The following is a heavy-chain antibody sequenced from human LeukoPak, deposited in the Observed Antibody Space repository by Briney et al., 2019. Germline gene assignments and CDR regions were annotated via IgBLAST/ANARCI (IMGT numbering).Heavy chain of an antibody. V-gene: IGHV4-61*02. CDR1: GGSISSGSYY. D-gene: IGHD2-2*02. Sequence: KPSQTLSLTCTVSGGSISSGSYYWSWIRQPAGKGLEWIGRVYTSGSTNYNPSLKSRFTISVDTSKNQFSLKLSSVTAADTAVYYCARDRGRGYCSSTSCYTPPNWFDPWGQGTLVTVSS. J-gene: IGHJ5*02. CDR2: VYTSGST. CDR3: ARDRGRGYCSSTSCYTPPNWFDP.